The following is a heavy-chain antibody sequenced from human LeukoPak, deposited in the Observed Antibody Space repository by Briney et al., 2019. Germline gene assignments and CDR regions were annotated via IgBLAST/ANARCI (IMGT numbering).Heavy chain of an antibody. CDR3: ARTSIYYDSSGYRS. CDR1: GGSFGGYY. D-gene: IGHD3-22*01. J-gene: IGHJ5*02. CDR2: INHSGST. Sequence: SETLSLTCAVYGGSFGGYYWSWIRQPPGKGLEWIGEINHSGSTNYNPSLKSRVTISVDTSKNQFSLKLSSVTAADTAVYYCARTSIYYDSSGYRSWGQGTLVTVSS. V-gene: IGHV4-34*01.